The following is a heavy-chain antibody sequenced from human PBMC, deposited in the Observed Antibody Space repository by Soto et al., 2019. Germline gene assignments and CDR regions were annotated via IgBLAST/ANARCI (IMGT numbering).Heavy chain of an antibody. CDR3: ARSSFELLWFGESSYLDY. D-gene: IGHD3-10*01. CDR2: INPSGGGT. V-gene: IGHV1-46*01. J-gene: IGHJ4*02. CDR1: GYTFTSYY. Sequence: GASVKVSCKASGYTFTSYYMHWVRQAPGQGLEWMRIINPSGGGTLYAQKFQGRVTMTRDTSTTTVDMELSSLRSEDTAVYYCARSSFELLWFGESSYLDYWGQGTLVTVSS.